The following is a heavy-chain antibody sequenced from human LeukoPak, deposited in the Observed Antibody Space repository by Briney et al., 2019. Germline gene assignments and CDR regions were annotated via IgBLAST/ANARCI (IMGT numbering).Heavy chain of an antibody. CDR2: ISGSGGST. CDR1: GFTFSSYA. CDR3: AKGYGDFDY. D-gene: IGHD4-17*01. V-gene: IGHV3-23*01. Sequence: GGSLRLSCAASGFTFSSYAMSWVRQAPGKGLEWVSAISGSGGSTYYADSLKGRFTISRDNAKNKVSLQMKSLRPGGMALCECAKGYGDFDYWGQGTLVTVSS. J-gene: IGHJ4*02.